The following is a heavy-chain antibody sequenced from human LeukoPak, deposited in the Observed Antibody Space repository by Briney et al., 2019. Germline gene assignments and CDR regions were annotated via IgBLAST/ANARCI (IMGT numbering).Heavy chain of an antibody. CDR1: GFTFSSYA. D-gene: IGHD3-3*01. J-gene: IGHJ4*02. CDR3: AKGGYYDFWSGYAFDY. CDR2: ISGSGGST. V-gene: IGHV3-23*01. Sequence: GGSLRLSCAASGFTFSSYAMSWVRQAPGKGLEWVSAISGSGGSTYYADSVKGRFTISRDNPKNTLYLQMNSLRAEDTAVYYCAKGGYYDFWSGYAFDYWGQGTLVTVSS.